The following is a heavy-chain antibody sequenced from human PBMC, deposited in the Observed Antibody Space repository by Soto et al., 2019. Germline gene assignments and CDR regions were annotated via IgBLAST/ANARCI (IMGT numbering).Heavy chain of an antibody. J-gene: IGHJ5*02. CDR3: ARDRRLYDSSGYYDWFDP. V-gene: IGHV3-33*01. Sequence: ESGGGVVQPGRSLRLSCAASGFTFSSYGMHWVRQAPGKGLEWVAVIWYDGSNKYYADSVKGRFTISRDNSKNTLYLQMNSLRAEDTAVYYCARDRRLYDSSGYYDWFDPWGQGTLVTVSS. D-gene: IGHD3-22*01. CDR1: GFTFSSYG. CDR2: IWYDGSNK.